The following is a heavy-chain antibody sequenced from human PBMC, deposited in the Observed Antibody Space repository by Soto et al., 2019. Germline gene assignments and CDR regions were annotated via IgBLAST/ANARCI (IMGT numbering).Heavy chain of an antibody. CDR1: GGSISSYH. CDR2: IYTSGNT. J-gene: IGHJ4*02. CDR3: ASESGDNWDDEAY. D-gene: IGHD1-1*01. Sequence: QVQPQASGPGLVKPLETLSLTCTVSGGSISSYHWSWIRQSAGKGLEWIGRIYTSGNTHYNPSRKSRGTVSIGTSKNQFFPTVNSGTAADSAVYYCASESGDNWDDEAYGGQGTPVTVSS. V-gene: IGHV4-4*07.